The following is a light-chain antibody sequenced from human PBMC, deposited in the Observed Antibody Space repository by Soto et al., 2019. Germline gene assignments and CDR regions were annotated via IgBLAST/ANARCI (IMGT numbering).Light chain of an antibody. CDR3: SSYTTSNTPVL. CDR1: SSDVGGYNY. V-gene: IGLV2-14*01. J-gene: IGLJ2*01. CDR2: EVT. Sequence: CTGTSSDVGGYNYVSWYQQHPGKAPKLMIYEVTNRPSGVSDRFSGSKSGNTASLTISGLQAEDEADYYCSSYTTSNTPVLFGGGTKLTVL.